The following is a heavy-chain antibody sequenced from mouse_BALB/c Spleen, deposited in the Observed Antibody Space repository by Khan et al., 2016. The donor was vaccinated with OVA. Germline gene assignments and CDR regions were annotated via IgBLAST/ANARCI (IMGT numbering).Heavy chain of an antibody. CDR2: IYPGSGNT. V-gene: IGHV1-63*01. J-gene: IGHJ3*01. CDR1: GYAFTDYW. D-gene: IGHD2-1*01. Sequence: QVQLKESGTELVRPGTSVKISCKASGYAFTDYWLGWIKQRPGHGLEWIGDIYPGSGNTYYNEKFKGKVTLTADKSSSTASMQFSSLTYEDSAVFFCARDGGNYGWFAYWGQGTLVTVSA. CDR3: ARDGGNYGWFAY.